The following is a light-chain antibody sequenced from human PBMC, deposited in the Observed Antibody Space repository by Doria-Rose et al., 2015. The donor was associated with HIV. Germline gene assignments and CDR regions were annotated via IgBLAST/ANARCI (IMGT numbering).Light chain of an antibody. J-gene: IGKJ3*01. Sequence: VLTQPPESLGMSLGERATLNRKSNQSLLYTSKNYLAWYQQKPGQPPKLLIYWASTRQSGVPARFSGSGSGTDFTLTISSLEAEDEAVYYCQQYYDTPSFGPGTTVDIK. V-gene: IGKV4-1*01. CDR2: WAS. CDR1: QSLLYTSKNY. CDR3: QQYYDTPS.